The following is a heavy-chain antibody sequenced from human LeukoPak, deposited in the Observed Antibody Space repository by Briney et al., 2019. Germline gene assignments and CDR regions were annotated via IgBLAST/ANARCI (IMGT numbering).Heavy chain of an antibody. CDR2: ISYDGSNK. V-gene: IGHV3-30*04. CDR3: ARDSAYGSGSYYS. Sequence: GRSLRLSCAASGFTFSSYAMHWVRQAPGKGLEWVAVISYDGSNKYYADSVKGRFTISRENSKNTLYVQMNNLRAEDTAVYYCARDSAYGSGSYYSWGQGTLVTVSS. CDR1: GFTFSSYA. J-gene: IGHJ4*02. D-gene: IGHD3-10*01.